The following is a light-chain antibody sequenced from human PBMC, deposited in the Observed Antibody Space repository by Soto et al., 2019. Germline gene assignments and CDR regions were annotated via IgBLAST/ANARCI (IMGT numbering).Light chain of an antibody. CDR1: SSDVGGYNY. CDR3: SSYAGSNNVL. CDR2: EVT. Sequence: QSVLTQPPSASGSPGQSLTISCTGSSSDVGGYNYVSWYQHHPGKAPKLMIYEVTKRPSGVPDRFSGSKSGNTASLTVSGLKAEDEADYYCSSYAGSNNVLFGGGTKLTVL. V-gene: IGLV2-8*01. J-gene: IGLJ2*01.